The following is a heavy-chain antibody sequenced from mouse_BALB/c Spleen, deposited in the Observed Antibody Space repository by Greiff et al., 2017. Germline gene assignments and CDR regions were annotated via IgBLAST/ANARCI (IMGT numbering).Heavy chain of an antibody. J-gene: IGHJ4*01. CDR3: ARSTMITLYYAMDY. D-gene: IGHD2-4*01. V-gene: IGHV3-2*02. CDR1: GYSITSDYA. CDR2: ISYSGST. Sequence: EVKLLESGPGLVKPSQSLSLTCTVTGYSITSDYAWNWIRQFPGNKLEWMGYISYSGSTSYNPSLKSRISITRDTSKNQFFLQLNSVTTEDTATYYCARSTMITLYYAMDYWGQGTSVTVSS.